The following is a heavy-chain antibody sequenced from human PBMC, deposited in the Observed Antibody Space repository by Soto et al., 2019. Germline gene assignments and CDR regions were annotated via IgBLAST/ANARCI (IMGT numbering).Heavy chain of an antibody. Sequence: PGESLKISCKGSGYSFTIYWIGWVRQMPGKGLEWMGIIYPGDSDTRYSPSFQGQVTISADKSISTAYLQWSTLKASDTAMYYCARQGYSYGFANDAFDIWGQGTMVTVSS. D-gene: IGHD5-18*01. CDR1: GYSFTIYW. CDR2: IYPGDSDT. J-gene: IGHJ3*02. V-gene: IGHV5-51*01. CDR3: ARQGYSYGFANDAFDI.